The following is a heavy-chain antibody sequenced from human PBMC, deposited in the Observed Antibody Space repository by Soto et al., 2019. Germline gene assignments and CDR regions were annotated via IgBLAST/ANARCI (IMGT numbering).Heavy chain of an antibody. CDR3: ARLAVAGTGEGSAYYGTDV. V-gene: IGHV3-33*01. D-gene: IGHD6-19*01. J-gene: IGHJ6*02. Sequence: GGSLRLSCAASGFTFSSYGMHWVRQAPGKGLEWVAVIWYDGSNKYYADSVKGRFTISRDNSKNTLYLQMNSLRAEDTAVYYCARLAVAGTGEGSAYYGTDVWGQGTTVTVSS. CDR2: IWYDGSNK. CDR1: GFTFSSYG.